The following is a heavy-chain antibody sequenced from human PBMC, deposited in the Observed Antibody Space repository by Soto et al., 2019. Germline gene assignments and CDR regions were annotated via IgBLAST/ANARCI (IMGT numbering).Heavy chain of an antibody. J-gene: IGHJ6*02. V-gene: IGHV4-34*01. CDR3: ARWALDSSSSFVAYYYYYGMDV. CDR2: INHSGST. D-gene: IGHD6-6*01. Sequence: ASETLSLTCAVYCGSFSGYYWSWIRQPPGKGLEWIGEINHSGSTNYNPSLKSRVTISVDTSKNQFSLKLSSVTAADTAVYYCARWALDSSSSFVAYYYYYGMDVWGQGTTVTVSS. CDR1: CGSFSGYY.